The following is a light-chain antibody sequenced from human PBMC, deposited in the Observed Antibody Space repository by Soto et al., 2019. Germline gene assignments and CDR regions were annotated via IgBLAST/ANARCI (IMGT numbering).Light chain of an antibody. J-gene: IGKJ2*01. CDR3: MESTHRPYT. CDR1: QSLLYTDGNTY. V-gene: IGKV2-30*01. CDR2: KVS. Sequence: DVVMTQSPLSLPVTLGQPASISCRSSQSLLYTDGNTYLNWFQQMPGQSPRRLIYKVSNRDSGVPDRFSGSGSGTDFSLKINRVEAEDVGVYYCMESTHRPYTFGQGTKLEIK.